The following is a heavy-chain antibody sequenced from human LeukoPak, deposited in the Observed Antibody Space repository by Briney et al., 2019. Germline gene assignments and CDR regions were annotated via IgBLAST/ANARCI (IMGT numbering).Heavy chain of an antibody. CDR3: TRPYYYDSSRSPDH. D-gene: IGHD3-22*01. V-gene: IGHV4-38-2*02. Sequence: PSETLSLTCTVSNYSISSGYYWGWIRQPPGKGLEWIGNIYHSGSTYYTPSLKSRVTISVDTSKNKFSLKLSSVTAADTPVYYCTRPYYYDSSRSPDHWGQGTLVTVSS. CDR1: NYSISSGYY. CDR2: IYHSGST. J-gene: IGHJ4*02.